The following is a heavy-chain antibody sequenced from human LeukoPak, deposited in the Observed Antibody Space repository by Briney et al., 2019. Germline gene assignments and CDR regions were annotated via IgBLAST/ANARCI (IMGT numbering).Heavy chain of an antibody. CDR2: IYYSGST. D-gene: IGHD4-17*01. CDR3: ARQVRTTVHFDP. Sequence: SETLSLTCTVSGGSISSYYWSWIRQPPGKGLEWIGYIYYSGSTNYNPSLKSRVTISIDTSKNQFSLKLSSVTAADTAVYFCARQVRTTVHFDPWGQGALVTVSS. J-gene: IGHJ5*02. V-gene: IGHV4-59*01. CDR1: GGSISSYY.